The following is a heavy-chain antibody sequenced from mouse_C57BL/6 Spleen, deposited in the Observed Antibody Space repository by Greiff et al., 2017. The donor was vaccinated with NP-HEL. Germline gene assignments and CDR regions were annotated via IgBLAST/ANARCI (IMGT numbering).Heavy chain of an antibody. Sequence: QVHVKQPGAELVKPGASVKLSCKASGYTFTSYWMHWVKQRPGRGLEWIGMIHPNSGSTNYNEKFKSKATLTVDKSSSTAYMQLSSLTSEDSAVYYCASGSSYCDYWGKGTTLTVSS. CDR1: GYTFTSYW. CDR3: ASGSSYCDY. V-gene: IGHV1-64*01. J-gene: IGHJ2*01. D-gene: IGHD1-1*01. CDR2: IHPNSGST.